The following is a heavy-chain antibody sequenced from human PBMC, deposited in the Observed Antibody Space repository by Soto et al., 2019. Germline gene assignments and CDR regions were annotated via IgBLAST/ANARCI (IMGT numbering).Heavy chain of an antibody. D-gene: IGHD5-18*01. V-gene: IGHV3-30*18. Sequence: PGGSLRLPCAASGFTFSSYGMHWVRQAPGKGLEWVAVTSHDGSHKYHVDSVKGRFTISKDNSKNTLYLQMNSLRAEDTAVYYCAKVKAGYNYGLGTLDFWGQGTLVTVSS. CDR3: AKVKAGYNYGLGTLDF. J-gene: IGHJ4*02. CDR1: GFTFSSYG. CDR2: TSHDGSHK.